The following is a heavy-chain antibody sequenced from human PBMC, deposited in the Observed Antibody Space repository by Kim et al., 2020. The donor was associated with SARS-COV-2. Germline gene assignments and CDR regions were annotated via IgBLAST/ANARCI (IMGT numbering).Heavy chain of an antibody. Sequence: GGSLRLSCAASGFTFSSYEMNWVRQAPGKGLEWVSYISSSGSTIYYADSVKGRFTISRDNAKNSLYLQMNSLRAEDTAVYYCARDKVETIFAEYYYYGMDVWGQGTTVTVSS. CDR3: ARDKVETIFAEYYYYGMDV. V-gene: IGHV3-48*03. J-gene: IGHJ6*02. CDR1: GFTFSSYE. CDR2: ISSSGSTI. D-gene: IGHD3-3*01.